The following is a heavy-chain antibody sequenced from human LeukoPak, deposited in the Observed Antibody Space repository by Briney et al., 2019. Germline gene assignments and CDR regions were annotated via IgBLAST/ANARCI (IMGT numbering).Heavy chain of an antibody. D-gene: IGHD4-23*01. V-gene: IGHV1-18*01. J-gene: IGHJ6*03. CDR1: GYTFTSYG. Sequence: GASVKVSCKASGYTFTSYGISWVRQAPGQGLEWMGWISAYNGNTNYAQKLQGRVTMITDTSTSTAYMELRSLRSDDTAVYYCARGQTTVVPNNDYYYYMDVWGKGTTVTVSS. CDR3: ARGQTTVVPNNDYYYYMDV. CDR2: ISAYNGNT.